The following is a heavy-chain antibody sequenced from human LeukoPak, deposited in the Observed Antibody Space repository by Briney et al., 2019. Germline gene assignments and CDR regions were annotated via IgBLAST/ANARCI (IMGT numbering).Heavy chain of an antibody. CDR1: GGSISSGGYY. CDR2: IYYSGST. Sequence: SETLSLTCTVSGGSISSGGYYWSWIRQHPGTGLEWIGYIYYSGSTYYNPSLKSRVTISVDTSKNQFSLKLSSVIAADTAVYYCAKDRGGYDSDYYYYGMDAWGQGTTVTVSS. D-gene: IGHD5-12*01. J-gene: IGHJ6*02. V-gene: IGHV4-31*03. CDR3: AKDRGGYDSDYYYYGMDA.